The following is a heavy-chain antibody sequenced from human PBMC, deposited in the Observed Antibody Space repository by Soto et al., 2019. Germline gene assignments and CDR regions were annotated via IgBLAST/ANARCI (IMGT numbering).Heavy chain of an antibody. CDR1: GDTFTTNY. D-gene: IGHD2-21*01. J-gene: IGHJ6*02. V-gene: IGHV1-46*01. CDR2: INPNNGAT. CDR3: ASRVLCDMDV. Sequence: QEQLVQSGAEVKEPGASLKVSCKASGDTFTTNYLHWVRQAPGQGLEWMGRINPNNGATLYAQEFQGRLILTTGTSTSTVYMDLNSVKSEDSAVYYCASRVLCDMDVWGQGTTVTVSS.